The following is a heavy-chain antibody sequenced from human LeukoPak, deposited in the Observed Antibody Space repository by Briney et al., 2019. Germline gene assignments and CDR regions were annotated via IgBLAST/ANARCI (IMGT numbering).Heavy chain of an antibody. J-gene: IGHJ4*02. V-gene: IGHV1-8*03. CDR1: GYTFTSYD. Sequence: ASVKVSCKASGYTFTSYDINWVRQATGQGLEWMGWMNPNSGSTGYAQKFQGRVTITRNTSISTAYMELSGLGSEDTAVYYCARGRSTGYPYYFEYWGQGILVTVSS. D-gene: IGHD5-12*01. CDR3: ARGRSTGYPYYFEY. CDR2: MNPNSGST.